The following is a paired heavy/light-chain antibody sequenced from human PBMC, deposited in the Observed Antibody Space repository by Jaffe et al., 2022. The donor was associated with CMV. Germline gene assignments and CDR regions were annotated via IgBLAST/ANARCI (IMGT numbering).Light chain of an antibody. V-gene: IGLV2-23*02. CDR2: EVS. J-gene: IGLJ2*01. CDR3: CSYAGSSIVI. Sequence: QSALTQPVSVSGSPGQSITISCTGTSSDVGSYNLVSWYQQHPGKAPKLMIYEVSKRPSGVSNRFSGSKSGNTASLTISGLQAEDEGDYYCCSYAGSSIVIFGGGTKLTVL. CDR1: SSDVGSYNL.
Heavy chain of an antibody. V-gene: IGHV4-39*01. CDR1: GGSISSSSFY. Sequence: QLQLQESGPGLVKPSETLSLTCAVSGGSISSSSFYWGWIRQPPGKGLEWIANIYYSGSTYSNPSLKSRVTISVDTSKNQFSLKLSSVTAADTAVYYCARRGGGSYYYASGSNSNFDYWGQGTLVTVSS. CDR3: ARRGGGSYYYASGSNSNFDY. CDR2: IYYSGST. J-gene: IGHJ4*02. D-gene: IGHD3-10*01.